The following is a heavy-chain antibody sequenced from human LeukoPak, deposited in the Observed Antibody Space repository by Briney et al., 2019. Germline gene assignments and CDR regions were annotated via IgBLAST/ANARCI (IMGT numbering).Heavy chain of an antibody. Sequence: GRCLTLFHAASGLSLSEVCTRWARQAPGKGLEWVGRINRRADSGTTDYAAPVKGRFTISRDDSKNTVYLQMNSLKTEDTGVYYCTRGHYSSLWGQGTLVTVSS. CDR1: GLSLSEVC. CDR2: INRRADSGTT. V-gene: IGHV3-15*01. J-gene: IGHJ1*01. CDR3: TRGHYSSL. D-gene: IGHD2-2*01.